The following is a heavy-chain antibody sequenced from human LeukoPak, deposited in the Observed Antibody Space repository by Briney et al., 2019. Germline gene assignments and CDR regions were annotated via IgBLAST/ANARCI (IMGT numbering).Heavy chain of an antibody. CDR2: IYYSGST. CDR1: GGSISSGGYY. D-gene: IGHD2-2*01. Sequence: PSETLSLTCTVSGGSISSGGYYWSWIRQHPGKGLERIGYIYYSGSTYYNPSLKSRVTISVDTSKNQFSLKLSSVTAADTAVYYCARDTRSADYNWFDPWGQGTLVTVSS. J-gene: IGHJ5*02. V-gene: IGHV4-31*03. CDR3: ARDTRSADYNWFDP.